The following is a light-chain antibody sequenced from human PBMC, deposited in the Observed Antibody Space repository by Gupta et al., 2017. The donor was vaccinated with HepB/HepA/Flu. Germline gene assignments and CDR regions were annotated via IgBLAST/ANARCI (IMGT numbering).Light chain of an antibody. Sequence: QTVVTQEPSFSVSPGGTVTLTCGLGSGSVSTSYYPSWYQQTPGQPPRTLIYSTNTRSSGVPDRFSGSIRGNKAALTITGAQADDESDYYCVLYMGSGIWVFSGGTKLTVL. V-gene: IGLV8-61*01. CDR3: VLYMGSGIWV. CDR1: SGSVSTSYY. CDR2: STN. J-gene: IGLJ3*02.